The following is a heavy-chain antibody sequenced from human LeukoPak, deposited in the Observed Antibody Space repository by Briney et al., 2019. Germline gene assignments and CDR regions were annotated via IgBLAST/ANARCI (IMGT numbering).Heavy chain of an antibody. CDR2: INPNSGGT. Sequence: ASVKVSCKASGYTFTGYYMHWVRQAPGQGLEWMGWINPNSGGTNYAQKFQGRVTMTRDTSISTAYMELSRLRSDDTAVYYCARAISYYYDSSAYFDYWGQGTLVTVSS. V-gene: IGHV1-2*02. J-gene: IGHJ4*02. CDR3: ARAISYYYDSSAYFDY. CDR1: GYTFTGYY. D-gene: IGHD3-22*01.